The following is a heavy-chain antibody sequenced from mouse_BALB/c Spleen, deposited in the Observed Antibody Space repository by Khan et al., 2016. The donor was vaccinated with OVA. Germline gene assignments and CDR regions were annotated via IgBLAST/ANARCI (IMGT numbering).Heavy chain of an antibody. CDR1: GFTFSSFG. CDR2: ISSGSNTI. CDR3: ARRRIYDGYYGGAMDY. D-gene: IGHD2-3*01. V-gene: IGHV5-17*02. Sequence: EVELVESGGGLVQPGGSRKLSCAASGFTFSSFGMHWVRQVPEKGLEWVAYISSGSNTIHYGDTVKGRFTISRDNSKNTLFQQMTSIRSEDTAKYYCARRRIYDGYYGGAMDYWGQGTSVTVSS. J-gene: IGHJ4*01.